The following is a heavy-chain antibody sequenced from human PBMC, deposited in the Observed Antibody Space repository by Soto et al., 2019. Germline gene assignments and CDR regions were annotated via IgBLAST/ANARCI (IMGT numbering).Heavy chain of an antibody. D-gene: IGHD6-13*01. CDR2: ISPYTGHT. J-gene: IGHJ4*02. CDR1: GYNLPNYA. V-gene: IGHV1-18*01. Sequence: ASVRVSCKASGYNLPNYAISWVRQAPGQGLEWMGWISPYTGHTNYDHSLRGRLSLSTDTSTSTAYMELGSLGSDDTAVYYCARGPRYSNSWYRPDYWGQGTLVTV. CDR3: ARGPRYSNSWYRPDY.